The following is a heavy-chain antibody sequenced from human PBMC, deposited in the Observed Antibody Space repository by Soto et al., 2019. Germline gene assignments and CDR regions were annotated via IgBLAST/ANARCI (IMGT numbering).Heavy chain of an antibody. V-gene: IGHV3-74*01. CDR2: IKSDGSIT. Sequence: EVQLVESGGGLVQPGGSLRLSCAASGFTFSSYWMYWVRQAPGKGLVWVSRIKSDGSITADADSVKGRFTISRDNAKNTLFLQMNSLRAEDTAVYYCGRAWNYGMDVWGQGTTVTVSS. CDR1: GFTFSSYW. CDR3: GRAWNYGMDV. D-gene: IGHD1-1*01. J-gene: IGHJ6*02.